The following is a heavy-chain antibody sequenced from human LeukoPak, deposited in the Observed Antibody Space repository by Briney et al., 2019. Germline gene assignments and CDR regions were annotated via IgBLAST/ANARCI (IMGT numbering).Heavy chain of an antibody. CDR3: ARDVIGDCTNGVCFDY. J-gene: IGHJ4*02. D-gene: IGHD2-8*01. CDR1: GFTFSNSD. Sequence: PGGSLRLSCAASGFTFSNSDMHWVRQTPGKGLEWVAVISYDGTNKYYADSVKGRFTISRDNSKNTLYLQMNSLRAEDTAVYYCARDVIGDCTNGVCFDYWGQGTLVTVSS. V-gene: IGHV3-30*03. CDR2: ISYDGTNK.